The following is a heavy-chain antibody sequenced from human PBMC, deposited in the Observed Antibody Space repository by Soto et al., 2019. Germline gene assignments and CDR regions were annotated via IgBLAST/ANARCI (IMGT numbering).Heavy chain of an antibody. Sequence: GGSLRLSCAASGFTFSSYWMSWVRQAPGKGLEWVANIKQDGSEKYYVDSVKGRFTISRDNAKNSLYLQMNSLRAEDTAVYYCARDRTEGLGAFDIWGQGTMVTVSS. CDR1: GFTFSSYW. J-gene: IGHJ3*02. CDR2: IKQDGSEK. D-gene: IGHD3-16*01. V-gene: IGHV3-7*03. CDR3: ARDRTEGLGAFDI.